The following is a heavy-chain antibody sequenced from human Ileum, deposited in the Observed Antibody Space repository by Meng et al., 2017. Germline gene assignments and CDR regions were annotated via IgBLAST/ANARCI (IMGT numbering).Heavy chain of an antibody. J-gene: IGHJ4*02. CDR1: GGSISTSNW. V-gene: IGHV4-4*02. Sequence: QWRLPGSGPGRVKPSGTLSLTCAVSGGSISTSNWWSWLRQSPGQGLEWIGEIYHTGSTTYNPSLESRVTVSVDKSNNQFSLRLTSATAADTAVYYCARVSQRDGYNSANFDYWGQGALVTVSS. D-gene: IGHD5-24*01. CDR2: IYHTGST. CDR3: ARVSQRDGYNSANFDY.